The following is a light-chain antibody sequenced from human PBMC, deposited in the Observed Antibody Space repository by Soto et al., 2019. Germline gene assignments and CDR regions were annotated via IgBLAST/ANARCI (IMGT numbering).Light chain of an antibody. CDR3: HQLKSYPLT. Sequence: DIQLTQSPSFLSASVGDRVTITCRASQGINSYVAWYQQKSGKAPKLLIYAASTLQSGVQSRFSGSGSGTEFTLTISSLQPEDFAIYHCHQLKSYPLTFGGVTKVEIK. CDR2: AAS. V-gene: IGKV1-9*01. CDR1: QGINSY. J-gene: IGKJ4*01.